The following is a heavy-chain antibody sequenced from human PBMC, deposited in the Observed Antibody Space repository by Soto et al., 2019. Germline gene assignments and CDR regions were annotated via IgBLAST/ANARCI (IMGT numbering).Heavy chain of an antibody. CDR3: ARHRSPSPDY. Sequence: TGGSLRLSCVASGFIFSSYEMNWVRQAPGKGLEWISYISQGSTTIYYADSVKGRFTISRDNAKNSLFLQMSGLRVEDTATYYCARHRSPSPDYWGPGTLLTVSS. CDR1: GFIFSSYE. V-gene: IGHV3-48*03. CDR2: ISQGSTTI. J-gene: IGHJ4*02.